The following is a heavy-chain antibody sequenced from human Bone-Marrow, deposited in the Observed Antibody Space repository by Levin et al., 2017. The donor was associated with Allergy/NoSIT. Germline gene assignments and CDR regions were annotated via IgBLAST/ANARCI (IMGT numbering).Heavy chain of an antibody. J-gene: IGHJ6*02. CDR3: AATYYYDSSGYSYYYYGMDV. CDR2: IYHSGST. V-gene: IGHV4-4*02. Sequence: SETLSLTCAVSGGSISSSNWWSWVRQPPGKGLEWIGEIYHSGSTNYNPSLKSRVTISVDKSKNQFSLKLSSVTAADTAVYYCAATYYYDSSGYSYYYYGMDVWGQGTTVTVSS. CDR1: GGSISSSNW. D-gene: IGHD3-22*01.